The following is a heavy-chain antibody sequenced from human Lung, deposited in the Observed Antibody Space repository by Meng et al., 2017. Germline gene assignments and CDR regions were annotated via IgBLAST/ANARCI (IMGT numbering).Heavy chain of an antibody. CDR2: INTGNGAA. CDR3: ASHPRELPS. CDR1: GYTFTIYP. J-gene: IGHJ4*02. Sequence: HVHLGQSGAEVKRPGASVKVSCKASGYTFTIYPIYWGRQASGQRPEWMGWINTGNGAAKYSQKFQGRVTMTRDTSASTAYMELSSLTSEDTATYYCASHPRELPSWGQGTLVTVSS. V-gene: IGHV1-3*04. D-gene: IGHD1-26*01.